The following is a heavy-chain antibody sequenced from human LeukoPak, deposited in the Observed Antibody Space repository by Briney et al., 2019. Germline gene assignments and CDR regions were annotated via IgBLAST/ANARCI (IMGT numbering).Heavy chain of an antibody. Sequence: PSETLSLTCTDSGGSINGYYWNWIRQPPGKGLEWIGYIYYTGSTNYNPSLKSRVTISLDTSKNQFSLKLSSVTAADTAVYYCARDRWFDNWGQGTLVTVSS. CDR3: ARDRWFDN. V-gene: IGHV4-59*01. CDR2: IYYTGST. J-gene: IGHJ5*02. CDR1: GGSINGYY.